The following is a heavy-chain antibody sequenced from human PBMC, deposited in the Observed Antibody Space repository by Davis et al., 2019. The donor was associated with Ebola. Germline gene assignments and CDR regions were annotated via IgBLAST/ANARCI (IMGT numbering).Heavy chain of an antibody. CDR1: GFTFSDHY. Sequence: LSLTCAASGFTFSDHYMSWVRQAPGKGLEWVSAISGSGGSTYYADSVKGRFTISRDNSKNTLYLQMNSLRAEDTAVYYCARSQPGNDAFDIWGQGTMVTVSS. CDR2: ISGSGGST. J-gene: IGHJ3*02. CDR3: ARSQPGNDAFDI. D-gene: IGHD4-23*01. V-gene: IGHV3-23*01.